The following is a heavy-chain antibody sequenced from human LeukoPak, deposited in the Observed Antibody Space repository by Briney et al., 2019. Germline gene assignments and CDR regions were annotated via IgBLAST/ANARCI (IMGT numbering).Heavy chain of an antibody. D-gene: IGHD2-21*02. V-gene: IGHV4-34*01. J-gene: IGHJ4*02. CDR3: ARGWGPAYCGGDCHRHFDY. CDR2: INHSGST. Sequence: SETLSLICTVSGGSISSYYWSWIRQPPGKGLEWIGEINHSGSTNYNPSLKSRVTISVDTPKNQFSLKLTFVTAADTAVYYCARGWGPAYCGGDCHRHFDYWGQGALVTVSS. CDR1: GGSISSYY.